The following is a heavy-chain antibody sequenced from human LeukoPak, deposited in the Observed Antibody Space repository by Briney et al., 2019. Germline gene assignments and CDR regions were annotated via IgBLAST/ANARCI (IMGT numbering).Heavy chain of an antibody. CDR1: GGSFSGYY. Sequence: SETLSLTCAVYGGSFSGYYWSWLRQPPGKGLEWIGEINHSGSTNYNPSLKSRVTISVDTSKNQFSLKLNSVTAADTAVYYCARVWGVTDFYDSRGAFDIWGQGTMVTVSS. V-gene: IGHV4-34*01. CDR2: INHSGST. D-gene: IGHD3-22*01. J-gene: IGHJ3*02. CDR3: ARVWGVTDFYDSRGAFDI.